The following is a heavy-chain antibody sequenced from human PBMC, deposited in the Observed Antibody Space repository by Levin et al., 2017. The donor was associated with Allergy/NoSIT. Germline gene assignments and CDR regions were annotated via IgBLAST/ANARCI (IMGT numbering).Heavy chain of an antibody. CDR3: ARGGPPNYDYNWGSYRDGYFDY. V-gene: IGHV3-49*04. D-gene: IGHD3-16*02. Sequence: PGGSLRLSCTGSGFTFGDYAMSWVRQAPGKGLEWVGFIRNKAHGGTTEYAASVKGRLTISRDDSKSIAYLQMISLKTEDTAVYFCARGGPPNYDYNWGSYRDGYFDYWGQGTLVTVSS. J-gene: IGHJ4*02. CDR2: IRNKAHGGTT. CDR1: GFTFGDYA.